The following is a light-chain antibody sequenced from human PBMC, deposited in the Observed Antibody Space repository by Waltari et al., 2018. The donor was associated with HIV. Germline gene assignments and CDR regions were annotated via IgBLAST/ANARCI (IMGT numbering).Light chain of an antibody. J-gene: IGLJ3*02. CDR1: SGSVSTSYY. V-gene: IGLV8-61*01. CDR2: TPY. CDR3: VLYMGGGISV. Sequence: QTVVTQEQSFSVSPGGTVTLTCGLRSGSVSTSYYPSWYQQTPGQPPRTLIYTPYSRSSGVPDRFSGSILGNKAALTITGAQVDDESDYYCVLYMGGGISVFGGGTKLTVL.